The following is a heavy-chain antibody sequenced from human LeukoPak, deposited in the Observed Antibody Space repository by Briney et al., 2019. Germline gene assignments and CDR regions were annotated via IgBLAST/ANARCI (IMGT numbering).Heavy chain of an antibody. CDR1: GFTFSNYW. CDR3: AKGAYDYIEIGYFDS. J-gene: IGHJ4*02. V-gene: IGHV3-23*01. D-gene: IGHD5-12*01. CDR2: LIGSSGST. Sequence: PGGSLRLSCAASGFTFSNYWMGWVRQAPGKGLEWVSVLIGSSGSTDYADSVKGRFTISRDNSKNTVFLQMNSLRAEDTAIYYCAKGAYDYIEIGYFDSWGQGTLVTVSS.